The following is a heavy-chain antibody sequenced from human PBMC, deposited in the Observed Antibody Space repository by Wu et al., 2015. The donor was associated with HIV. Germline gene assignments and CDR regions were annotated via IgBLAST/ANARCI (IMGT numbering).Heavy chain of an antibody. CDR3: ARVFVVVPAGFSGEITAFDV. V-gene: IGHV1-2*02. CDR2: INPAGGGT. CDR1: GYIFSGHY. D-gene: IGHD2-2*01. J-gene: IGHJ3*01. Sequence: QVQLVQSGVEVKKPGASLKVSCKASGYIFSGHYMNWVRQAPGQGLEWVGWINPAGGGTRYAEKFQGRVTMTSDSSINTVYMELSSLISDDTAVYYCARVFVVVPAGFSGEITAFDVWAKGRWSPSL.